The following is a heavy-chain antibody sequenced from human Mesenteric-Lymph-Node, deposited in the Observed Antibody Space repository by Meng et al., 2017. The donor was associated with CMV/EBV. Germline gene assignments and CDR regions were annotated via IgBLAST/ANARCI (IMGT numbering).Heavy chain of an antibody. J-gene: IGHJ6*02. CDR2: ISYDGSNK. CDR1: GSTFSSYA. CDR3: ARDRESWNYEDYYYGMDV. Sequence: GRSLRPSCAASGSTFSSYAMHWVRQAPGKGLEWVAVISYDGSNKYYADSVKGRFTNSRDNSKNTLYLQMNSLRAEDTAVYCCARDRESWNYEDYYYGMDVWGQGTTVTVSS. V-gene: IGHV3-30*04. D-gene: IGHD1-7*01.